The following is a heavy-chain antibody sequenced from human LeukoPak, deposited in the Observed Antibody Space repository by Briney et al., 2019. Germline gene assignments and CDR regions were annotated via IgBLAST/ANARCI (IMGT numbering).Heavy chain of an antibody. J-gene: IGHJ4*02. V-gene: IGHV1-2*02. CDR1: GYTFTGYY. CDR2: INPNSGGT. CDR3: ARDILNYYYDSSGYSDY. Sequence: ASVKVSCKASGYTFTGYYMHWVRQAPGQGLEWMGGINPNSGGTNYAQKFQGRVTMTRDTSISTAYMELSRLRSDDTAVYYCARDILNYYYDSSGYSDYWGQGTLVTVSS. D-gene: IGHD3-22*01.